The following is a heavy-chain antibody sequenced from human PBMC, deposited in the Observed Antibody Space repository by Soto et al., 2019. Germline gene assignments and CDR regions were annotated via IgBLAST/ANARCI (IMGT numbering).Heavy chain of an antibody. CDR3: ARHLSHLKSGWFDP. J-gene: IGHJ5*02. V-gene: IGHV3-30-3*01. D-gene: IGHD3-3*02. Sequence: QEQLVESGGGVVQPGRSLRLSCAASGFTFINYAMHWVRQAPGKGLEWVALISGDGSSEFYADSVKDRFTISRDNSRNTLYLQMNSLRPEDTAVYYCARHLSHLKSGWFDPWGQGTLVTVSS. CDR2: ISGDGSSE. CDR1: GFTFINYA.